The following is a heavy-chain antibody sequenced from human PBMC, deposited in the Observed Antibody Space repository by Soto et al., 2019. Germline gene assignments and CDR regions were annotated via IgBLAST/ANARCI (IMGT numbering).Heavy chain of an antibody. CDR1: GGSISSGGYY. J-gene: IGHJ4*02. Sequence: PSETLSLTCTVSGGSISSGGYYWSWIRQHPGKGLEWIGSIYYSGSTYYNPSLKSRVTISVDKSKNQFSLKLSSVTAADTAVYDCARARGGGNDDWGQGTLVTVSS. CDR2: IYYSGST. D-gene: IGHD2-15*01. CDR3: ARARGGGNDD. V-gene: IGHV4-31*03.